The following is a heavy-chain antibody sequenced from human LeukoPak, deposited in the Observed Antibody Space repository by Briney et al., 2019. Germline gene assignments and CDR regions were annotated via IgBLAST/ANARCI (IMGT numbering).Heavy chain of an antibody. Sequence: PGRSLRLSCAASGFTFADYAMHWVRQAPGKGLEWVSVISWNSGSIGYADSVKGRFTISRDNAKNSLYLQMNSLRAEDTALYYCAKEGSYSLLTGLSSPYYFDYWGQGTLVTVSS. CDR3: AKEGSYSLLTGLSSPYYFDY. CDR1: GFTFADYA. D-gene: IGHD3-10*01. V-gene: IGHV3-9*01. CDR2: ISWNSGSI. J-gene: IGHJ4*02.